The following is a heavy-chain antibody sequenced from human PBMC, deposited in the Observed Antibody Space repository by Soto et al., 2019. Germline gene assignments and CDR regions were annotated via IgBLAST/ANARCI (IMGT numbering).Heavy chain of an antibody. CDR1: GGSISSCY. Sequence: SETLSLTCTVSGGSISSCYWSWIRQPAGKGLEWIGRIYTSGSTNYNPSLKSRVTMSVDTSKNQFSLKLSSVTAADTAVYYCARVRIAARTGAYGMDVWGQGTTVTVSS. D-gene: IGHD6-6*01. J-gene: IGHJ6*02. V-gene: IGHV4-4*07. CDR2: IYTSGST. CDR3: ARVRIAARTGAYGMDV.